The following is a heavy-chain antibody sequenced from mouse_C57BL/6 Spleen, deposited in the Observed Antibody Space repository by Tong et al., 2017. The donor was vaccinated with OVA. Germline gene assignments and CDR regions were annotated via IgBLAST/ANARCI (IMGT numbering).Heavy chain of an antibody. V-gene: IGHV5-4*01. J-gene: IGHJ2*01. Sequence: EVQLQESGGDLVKPGGSLKLSCAASGFTFSSYAMSWVRQTPEKRLEWVATISDGGSYTYYPDNVKGRFTISRDNAKNNLYLQMSHLKSEDTAMYYCARDRGSSSFDYWGQGTTLTVSS. CDR2: ISDGGSYT. CDR3: ARDRGSSSFDY. D-gene: IGHD1-1*01. CDR1: GFTFSSYA.